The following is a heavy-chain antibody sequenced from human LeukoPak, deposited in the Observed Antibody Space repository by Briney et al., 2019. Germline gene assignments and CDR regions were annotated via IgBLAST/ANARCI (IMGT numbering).Heavy chain of an antibody. CDR2: INSGGST. CDR1: GFTVSSNY. V-gene: IGHV3-66*01. J-gene: IGHJ4*02. Sequence: PGGSLRLSCAASGFTVSSNYMSWVRQAPGKGLEWVSVINSGGSTYYADSVKGRLTISRDNSKNTLYLQMNSLRAEDTAVYYCARGLWSGYRFDYWGQGTLVTVSS. CDR3: ARGLWSGYRFDY. D-gene: IGHD3-3*01.